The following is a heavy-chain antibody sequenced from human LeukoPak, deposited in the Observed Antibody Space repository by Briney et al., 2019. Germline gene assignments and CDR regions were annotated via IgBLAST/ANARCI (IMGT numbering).Heavy chain of an antibody. Sequence: GGSLRLSCAGSGFTFSDYYMSWIRQAPGKGLEWVSYISSSGRTIYYADSVKGRLTISRDNAKNSLYLQMNNLRAEDTAVYYCARTDCSSSSCYELDYWGQGTLVTVSS. CDR3: ARTDCSSSSCYELDY. J-gene: IGHJ4*02. V-gene: IGHV3-11*04. D-gene: IGHD2-2*01. CDR2: ISSSGRTI. CDR1: GFTFSDYY.